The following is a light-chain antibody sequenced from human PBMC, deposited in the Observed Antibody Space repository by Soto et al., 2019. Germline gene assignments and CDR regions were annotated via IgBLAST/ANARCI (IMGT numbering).Light chain of an antibody. V-gene: IGLV2-11*01. J-gene: IGLJ1*01. CDR1: SSDVGGYNY. Sequence: QSALTQPRSVSGSPGQSVIISCTGTSSDVGGYNYVSWYQQHPGKAPKLMIYDVSKRPSGVPDRFSGSKSGNTASLTISGLQPDDEADYYFSSFAAVSFVFGTGTKLTVL. CDR3: SSFAAVSFV. CDR2: DVS.